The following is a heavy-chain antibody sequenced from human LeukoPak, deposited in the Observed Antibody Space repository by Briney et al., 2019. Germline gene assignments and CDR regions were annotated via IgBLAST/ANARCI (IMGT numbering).Heavy chain of an antibody. CDR3: ARAPMSYDSSGFGGAFDI. V-gene: IGHV3-33*01. CDR2: IWYDGSNK. CDR1: GFTFSSYG. J-gene: IGHJ3*02. D-gene: IGHD3-22*01. Sequence: YPGRSLRLSCAASGFTFSSYGMHWVRQAPGKGLEWEALIWYDGSNKNYADSVKGRFTISRDNSKNTMYLQMNSLRAEDTAMYYCARAPMSYDSSGFGGAFDIWGQGTMVTVSS.